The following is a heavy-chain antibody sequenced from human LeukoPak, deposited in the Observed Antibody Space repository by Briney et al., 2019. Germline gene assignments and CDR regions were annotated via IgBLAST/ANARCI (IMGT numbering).Heavy chain of an antibody. CDR3: ARDRSSSDY. V-gene: IGHV1-46*01. CDR1: GYSFTSYY. J-gene: IGHJ4*02. CDR2: INPSGGST. Sequence: ASVKVSCKASGYSFTSYYMHWVRQAPGQGLEWMGIINPSGGSTSYAQKFQGRVTMTTDTSTNTAYMELRSLTSDDTAVYYCARDRSSSDYWGQGTLVTVSS.